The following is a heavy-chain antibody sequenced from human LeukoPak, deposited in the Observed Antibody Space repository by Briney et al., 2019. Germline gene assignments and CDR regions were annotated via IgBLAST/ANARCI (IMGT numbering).Heavy chain of an antibody. D-gene: IGHD3-22*01. Sequence: SETLSLTCTVSGGSISSYYWSWIRQPAGKGLEWIGRIYTTGSTNYNPSLKSRVTMSVDTSKNQFSLNLSSVTAADTAMYYCVGDSSAYYYGEKHFDYWGQGTLVTVSS. CDR2: IYTTGST. J-gene: IGHJ4*02. CDR1: GGSISSYY. CDR3: VGDSSAYYYGEKHFDY. V-gene: IGHV4-4*07.